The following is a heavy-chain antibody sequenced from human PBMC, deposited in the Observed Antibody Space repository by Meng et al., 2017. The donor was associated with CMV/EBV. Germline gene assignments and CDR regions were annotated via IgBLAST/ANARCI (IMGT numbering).Heavy chain of an antibody. CDR3: ARDRVVTRYYYYGMDV. CDR2: IYYSGST. CDR1: GGSISSYY. J-gene: IGHJ6*02. Sequence: LRLSCTVSGGSISSYYWSWIRQPPGKGLEWIGYIYYSGSTNYNPSLKSRVTISVDTSKNQFSLKLSSVTAADTAVYYCARDRVVTRYYYYGMDVWGQGTTVTVSS. V-gene: IGHV4-59*01. D-gene: IGHD4-23*01.